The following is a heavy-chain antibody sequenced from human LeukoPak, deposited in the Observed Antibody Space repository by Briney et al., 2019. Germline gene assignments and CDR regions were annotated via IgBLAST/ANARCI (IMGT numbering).Heavy chain of an antibody. Sequence: GGSLRLSCAASGFTFSNYSMNWVRQAPGKGLEWVSAISSTGGTAYYADSVKGRFTISRDNSKNTLYLQMNSLRAEDTAVYYCAKEGCSSTSCYVGGYFDYWGQGTLVTVSS. CDR2: ISSTGGTA. V-gene: IGHV3-23*01. CDR1: GFTFSNYS. J-gene: IGHJ4*02. D-gene: IGHD2-2*01. CDR3: AKEGCSSTSCYVGGYFDY.